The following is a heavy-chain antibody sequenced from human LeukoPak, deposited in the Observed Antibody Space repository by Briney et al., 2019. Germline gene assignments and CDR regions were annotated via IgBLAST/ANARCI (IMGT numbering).Heavy chain of an antibody. Sequence: GGSLRLSCAASGFTFSSHAMSWVRQTPGKGLEWVSAISGSGAYTYYADSVKGRFTISRDNSKNTLYLQMNSLRAEDTAVYYCARGPLLDSSGYYPIDYWGQGTLVTVSS. D-gene: IGHD3-22*01. CDR3: ARGPLLDSSGYYPIDY. CDR1: GFTFSSHA. CDR2: ISGSGAYT. J-gene: IGHJ4*02. V-gene: IGHV3-23*01.